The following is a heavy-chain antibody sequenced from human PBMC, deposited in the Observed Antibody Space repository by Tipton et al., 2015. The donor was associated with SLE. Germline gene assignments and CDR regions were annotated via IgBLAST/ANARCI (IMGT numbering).Heavy chain of an antibody. V-gene: IGHV4-59*08. CDR3: ARHVTTNYYYYMDV. J-gene: IGHJ6*03. Sequence: TLSLTCTVSGGSISSYYWSWIRQPPGKGLEWIGYIYYSGSTYYNPSLKSRVTISVDTSKNQFSLKLSSVTAADTTVYYCARHVTTNYYYYMDVWGKGTTVTVSS. CDR2: IYYSGST. CDR1: GGSISSYY. D-gene: IGHD1-26*01.